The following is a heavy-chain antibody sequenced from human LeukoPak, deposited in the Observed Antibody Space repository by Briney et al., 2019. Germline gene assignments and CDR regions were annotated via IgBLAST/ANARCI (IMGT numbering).Heavy chain of an antibody. CDR1: GGSFSGHY. CDR3: ARKSGRSGGPNQIYYYYGLDV. D-gene: IGHD6-19*01. Sequence: PSETLSLTCAVNGGSFSGHYWTWIRQSPGKGLEWIGEVNHSGSTNYNPSLKSRVTISVDTSKNQFSLKLISVTAAEAAVYYCARKSGRSGGPNQIYYYYGLDVWGQGTTVIVSS. CDR2: VNHSGST. J-gene: IGHJ6*02. V-gene: IGHV4-34*01.